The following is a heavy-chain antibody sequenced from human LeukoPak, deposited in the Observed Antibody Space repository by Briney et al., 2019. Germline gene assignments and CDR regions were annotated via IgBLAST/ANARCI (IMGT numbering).Heavy chain of an antibody. V-gene: IGHV1-2*02. CDR1: GYTFTGYY. CDR2: INPNSGGT. CDR3: ARDTDYYDGSGPIAAPFDI. J-gene: IGHJ3*02. Sequence: ASVKVSCKASGYTFTGYYMHWVRQAPGQGLEWMGWINPNSGGTNYAQKFQGRVTMTRDTSISTAYMELSRLRSDDTAVYYCARDTDYYDGSGPIAAPFDIWGQGTMVTVSS. D-gene: IGHD3-22*01.